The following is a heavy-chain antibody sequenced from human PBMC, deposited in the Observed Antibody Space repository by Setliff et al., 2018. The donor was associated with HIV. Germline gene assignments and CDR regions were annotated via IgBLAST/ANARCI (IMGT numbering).Heavy chain of an antibody. CDR2: IIPILGIA. CDR1: GYTFTSYA. Sequence: ASVKVSCKASGYTFTSYAISWVRQAPGQGLEWMGGIIPILGIANYAQKFQGRVTITADKSTSTASMELSSLKSDDTAMYYCATSTSRFFWNGFYQGGFGSRNSHSFENWGQGTLVTVSS. CDR3: ATSTSRFFWNGFYQGGFGSRNSHSFEN. V-gene: IGHV1-69*10. J-gene: IGHJ4*02. D-gene: IGHD3-3*01.